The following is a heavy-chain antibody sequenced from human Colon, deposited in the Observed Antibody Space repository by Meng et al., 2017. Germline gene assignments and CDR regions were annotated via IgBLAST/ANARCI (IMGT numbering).Heavy chain of an antibody. J-gene: IGHJ4*02. CDR2: ISGSGGST. CDR1: GFTFSSYA. D-gene: IGHD2/OR15-2a*01. Sequence: GGSLRLSCAASGFTFSSYAMSWVRQAPGKGLEWVSAISGSGGSTYYADSVKGRFTISRDNSKNTLYPQMNSLRAEDTAVYYCAKDPEPQIRHPSIFDYWGQGTLVTVSS. V-gene: IGHV3-23*01. CDR3: AKDPEPQIRHPSIFDY.